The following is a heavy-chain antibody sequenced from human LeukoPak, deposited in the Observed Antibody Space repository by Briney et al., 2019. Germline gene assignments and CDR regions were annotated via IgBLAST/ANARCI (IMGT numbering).Heavy chain of an antibody. CDR3: ARGIYESGPRIAAAGTDY. J-gene: IGHJ4*02. D-gene: IGHD6-13*01. Sequence: SETLSLTCAVYGGSFSGYYWSWIRQPPGKGPEWIGEINHSGSTNYNPSLKSRVTISVDTSKNQFSLKLSSVTAADTAVYYCARGIYESGPRIAAAGTDYWGQGTLVTVSS. V-gene: IGHV4-34*01. CDR2: INHSGST. CDR1: GGSFSGYY.